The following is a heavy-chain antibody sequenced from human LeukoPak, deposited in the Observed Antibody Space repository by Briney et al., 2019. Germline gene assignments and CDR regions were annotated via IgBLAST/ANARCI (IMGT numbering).Heavy chain of an antibody. D-gene: IGHD1-26*01. Sequence: GGSLRLSCAASGFIFSSNYMSWVRQAPGKGLEWVSVIYSGGSTYYADSVKGRFTISRHNSKNTLYLQMNSLRPEDTAVYYCARGLSGSYSDYYYGLDVWGQGTTVTVSS. V-gene: IGHV3-53*04. CDR2: IYSGGST. CDR1: GFIFSSNY. J-gene: IGHJ6*02. CDR3: ARGLSGSYSDYYYGLDV.